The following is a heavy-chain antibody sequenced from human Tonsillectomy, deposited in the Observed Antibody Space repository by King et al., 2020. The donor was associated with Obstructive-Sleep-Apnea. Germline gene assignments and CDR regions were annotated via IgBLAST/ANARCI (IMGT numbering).Heavy chain of an antibody. Sequence: VQLQESGPGLVKPSQTLSLTCTVSGGSISSGGYYWSWIRQHPGKGLEWIGYIYYSGSTYYNPSLKRRVTISVDTSKNQFSLKLSSVTAADTAVYYCASQYSSSSGVDYWGQGTLVTVSS. D-gene: IGHD6-6*01. CDR1: GGSISSGGYY. CDR2: IYYSGST. V-gene: IGHV4-31*03. CDR3: ASQYSSSSGVDY. J-gene: IGHJ4*02.